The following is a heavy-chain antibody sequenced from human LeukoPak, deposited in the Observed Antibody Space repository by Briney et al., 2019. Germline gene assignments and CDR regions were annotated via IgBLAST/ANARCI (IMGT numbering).Heavy chain of an antibody. V-gene: IGHV3-74*01. J-gene: IGHJ4*02. Sequence: QPGGSLRLSCAASGFTFTNYWMHWVRQAPGMGLVWVSRLPPDELGIIYADSVKGRLTVSRDNAKNTVYLQMNNLRVDDTAMYYCVGTIASRGSEYWGQGALVTVSS. CDR3: VGTIASRGSEY. CDR2: LPPDELGI. D-gene: IGHD6-6*01. CDR1: GFTFTNYW.